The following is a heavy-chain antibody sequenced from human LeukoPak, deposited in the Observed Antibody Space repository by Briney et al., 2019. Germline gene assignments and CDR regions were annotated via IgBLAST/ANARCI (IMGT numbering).Heavy chain of an antibody. V-gene: IGHV4-59*01. J-gene: IGHJ4*02. D-gene: IGHD6-6*01. CDR2: IHYSGST. Sequence: SETLSLTCTVSGGSISTYYWSWIRQPPGKGLEWIGYIHYSGSTNYNPSLKSRVTITEDTSKNQFSLKLSSVTAADTAFYYCARGRPLVYFDYWGQGALVTVSS. CDR3: ARGRPLVYFDY. CDR1: GGSISTYY.